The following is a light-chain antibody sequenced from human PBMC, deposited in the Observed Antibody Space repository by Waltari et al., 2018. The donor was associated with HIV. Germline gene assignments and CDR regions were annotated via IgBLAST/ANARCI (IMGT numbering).Light chain of an antibody. V-gene: IGLV3-25*03. CDR1: ALADHY. CDR3: QSGGSSGSWV. J-gene: IGLJ3*02. CDR2: KDT. Sequence: SNELTQPPSVSESPGPTASITYPGDALADHYPYWFQQKPGQAPVLVIYKDTERPSGIPERFSGSRSGTIVKLTISGVQAEDEADYYCQSGGSSGSWVFGGGTKLTVL.